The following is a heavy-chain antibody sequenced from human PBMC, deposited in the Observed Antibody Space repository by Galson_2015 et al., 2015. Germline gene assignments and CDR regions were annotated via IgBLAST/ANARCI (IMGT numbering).Heavy chain of an antibody. CDR3: AKDPYLTYNYGYTYFDY. CDR2: ISGSGGST. CDR1: GFTFSSYA. D-gene: IGHD5-18*01. V-gene: IGHV3-23*01. Sequence: SLRLSCAASGFTFSSYAMSWVRQAPGMGVEWVSAISGSGGSTYYADSVKGRFTISRDNSKNTLFLQMSSLRAEDTAVYYCAKDPYLTYNYGYTYFDYLGQGSLVTVSS. J-gene: IGHJ4*02.